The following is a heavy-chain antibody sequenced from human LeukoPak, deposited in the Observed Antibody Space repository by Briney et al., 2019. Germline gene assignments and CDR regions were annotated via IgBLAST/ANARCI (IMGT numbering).Heavy chain of an antibody. J-gene: IGHJ4*02. V-gene: IGHV1-18*04. Sequence: GASVKVSCKTSGYTFTTYGITWVRQAPGQGLEWMGWISAYNGNTAYAQKFQGRVTVTTDTSTRTASMDLRSLRSDDTAVYYCAIVDTTVGFDYWGQRTLVTVSS. CDR3: AIVDTTVGFDY. CDR1: GYTFTTYG. D-gene: IGHD5-18*01. CDR2: ISAYNGNT.